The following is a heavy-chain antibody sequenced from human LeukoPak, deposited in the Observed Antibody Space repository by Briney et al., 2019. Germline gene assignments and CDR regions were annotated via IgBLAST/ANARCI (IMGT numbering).Heavy chain of an antibody. V-gene: IGHV4-61*02. Sequence: PSQTLSLTCTVSGGSISSGSYYWSWIRQPAGKGLEWIGRIYTSGSTYYNPSLKSRVTISVDTSKNQFSLKLSSVTAADTAVYYCEREYYDSSGYYSVWYFDLWGRGTLVTVSS. CDR1: GGSISSGSYY. CDR2: IYTSGST. J-gene: IGHJ2*01. D-gene: IGHD3-22*01. CDR3: EREYYDSSGYYSVWYFDL.